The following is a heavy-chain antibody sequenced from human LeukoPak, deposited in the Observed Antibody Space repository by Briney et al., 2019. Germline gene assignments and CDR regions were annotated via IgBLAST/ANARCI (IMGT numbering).Heavy chain of an antibody. J-gene: IGHJ4*02. CDR3: ARGEYSSGWSFDY. D-gene: IGHD6-19*01. CDR2: INHSGST. CDR1: GGSFSGYY. Sequence: SETLSLTCAVYGGSFSGYYWSWIRQPPGKGLEWIGEINHSGSTNYNPSLKSRVTISVDTSKNQFSLKLSSVTAADTAVYYCARGEYSSGWSFDYWGREPWSPSPQ. V-gene: IGHV4-34*01.